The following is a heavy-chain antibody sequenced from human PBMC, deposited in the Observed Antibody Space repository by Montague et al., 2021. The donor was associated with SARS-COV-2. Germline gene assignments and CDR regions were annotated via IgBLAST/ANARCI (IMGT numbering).Heavy chain of an antibody. V-gene: IGHV4-59*08. Sequence: SETLSLTCTVSGGSISSFYWSWFRQPPGKGLEWIGYSTDSGSTNYNPSLTSRVTMSVDTSKNQFSLKVNSVTAADTTVYYRARHYSATLPAVYWGQGTLVTVSS. J-gene: IGHJ4*02. D-gene: IGHD2-15*01. CDR3: ARHYSATLPAVY. CDR1: GGSISSFY. CDR2: STDSGST.